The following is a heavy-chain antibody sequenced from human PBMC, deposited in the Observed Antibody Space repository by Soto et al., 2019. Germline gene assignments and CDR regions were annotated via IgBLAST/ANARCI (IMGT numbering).Heavy chain of an antibody. J-gene: IGHJ4*02. CDR2: IYWDDDK. CDR3: AHIVVAGLGYYFDY. D-gene: IGHD6-19*01. Sequence: QITLKESGPTLVKPTQTLTLNCTFSGFSLSSTRMAVGWIRQPPGKALEWLALIYWDDDKGYSPFLKSRLTITKDTSKNQVVLTMSNMDPVDTARYYCAHIVVAGLGYYFDYWGQGTLVTVSS. V-gene: IGHV2-5*02. CDR1: GFSLSSTRMA.